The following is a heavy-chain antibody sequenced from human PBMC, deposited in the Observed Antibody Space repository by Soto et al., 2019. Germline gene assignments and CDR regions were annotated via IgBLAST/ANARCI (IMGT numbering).Heavy chain of an antibody. CDR3: ASQLRDYFDY. CDR1: GASISSYY. Sequence: SETLALTCTVTGASISSYYWSWIRQPPGKGLEWIGYIYYSGSTNYNPSLKSRVTISVDTSKNQFSLKLSSVTAADTAVYYCASQLRDYFDYWGQGTLVTVSS. V-gene: IGHV4-59*08. J-gene: IGHJ4*02. D-gene: IGHD5-12*01. CDR2: IYYSGST.